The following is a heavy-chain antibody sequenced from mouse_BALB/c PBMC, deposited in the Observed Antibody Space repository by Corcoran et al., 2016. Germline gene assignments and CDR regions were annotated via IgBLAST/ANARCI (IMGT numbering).Heavy chain of an antibody. CDR3: ARYFFGPYYAMDY. CDR2: INTYTGEH. J-gene: IGHJ4*01. CDR1: GYIFTNYG. Sequence: PGESVKISCQASGYIFTNYGMNWVKQAPGKDLKWMGWINTYTGEHTSIDDFKGRFAISLETSASTAYLQINDLKNEDTATYFCARYFFGPYYAMDYWGQGTSVTVSS. V-gene: IGHV9-3-1*01.